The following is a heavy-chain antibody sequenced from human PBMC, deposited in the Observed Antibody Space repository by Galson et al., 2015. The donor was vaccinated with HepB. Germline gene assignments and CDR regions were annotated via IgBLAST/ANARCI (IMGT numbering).Heavy chain of an antibody. J-gene: IGHJ4*02. CDR2: ISYDGSNK. CDR1: GFTFSSYG. CDR3: AKSGGRLRNKGGLDY. D-gene: IGHD5/OR15-5a*01. V-gene: IGHV3-30*18. Sequence: SLRLSCAASGFTFSSYGMHWVRQAPGKGLEWVAVISYDGSNKYYADSVKGRFTISRDNSKNTLYLQMNSLRAEDTAVYYCAKSGGRLRNKGGLDYWGQGTLVTVSS.